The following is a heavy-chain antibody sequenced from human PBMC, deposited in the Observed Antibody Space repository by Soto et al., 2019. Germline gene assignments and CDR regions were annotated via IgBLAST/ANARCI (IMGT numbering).Heavy chain of an antibody. J-gene: IGHJ4*02. CDR3: ARGAVVRGVNY. V-gene: IGHV4-59*01. Sequence: SETLSLTCTVSGGSISSYYWSWIRQPPGKGLEWIGYIYYSGSTNYNPSLKSRVTISVDTSKNQFSLKLSSVTAADTAVYYCARGAVVRGVNYWGQGTLVTVS. CDR1: GGSISSYY. D-gene: IGHD3-10*01. CDR2: IYYSGST.